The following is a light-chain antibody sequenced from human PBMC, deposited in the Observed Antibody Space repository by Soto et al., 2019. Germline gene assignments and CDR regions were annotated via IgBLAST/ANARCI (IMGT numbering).Light chain of an antibody. J-gene: IGLJ1*01. CDR3: QSYDTSLSGFYI. CDR2: AND. Sequence: QAVRTQPPSVSGAPGQRVTISCTGSSSNIGAAYDVHWYLQLPGTAPKLLIYANDNRPSGVPDRFSGSKSGTSASLAITGLQAEDEADYYCQSYDTSLSGFYIFGTGTKVTVL. V-gene: IGLV1-40*01. CDR1: SSNIGAAYD.